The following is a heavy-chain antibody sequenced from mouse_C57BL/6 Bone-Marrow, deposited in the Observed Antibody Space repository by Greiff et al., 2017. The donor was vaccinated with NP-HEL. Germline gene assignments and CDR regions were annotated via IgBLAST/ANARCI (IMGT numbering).Heavy chain of an antibody. V-gene: IGHV7-1*01. CDR1: GFTFSDFY. Sequence: EVMLVESGGGLVQSGRSLRLSCATSGFTFSDFYMEWVRQAPGKGLEWIAASRNKANDYTTEYSASVKGRFIVSRDTSQSILYLQMNALRAEDTAIYYCARVYGNYWYFDVWGTGTTVTVSS. D-gene: IGHD2-1*01. CDR3: ARVYGNYWYFDV. CDR2: SRNKANDYTT. J-gene: IGHJ1*03.